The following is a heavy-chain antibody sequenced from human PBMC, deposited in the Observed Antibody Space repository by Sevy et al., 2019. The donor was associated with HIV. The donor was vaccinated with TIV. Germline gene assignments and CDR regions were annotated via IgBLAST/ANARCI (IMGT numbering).Heavy chain of an antibody. Sequence: SETLSLTCTVSGGSISAYYWSWIRQPPGKPLEYIGYIYYTGSTNYNPSLKSGVTISLDTSKNQFSLKLNSVTAADTAVEFCARAPPVRSGDDSLNWFDPWGQGTLVTVSS. CDR1: GGSISAYY. CDR2: IYYTGST. J-gene: IGHJ5*02. D-gene: IGHD5-12*01. CDR3: ARAPPVRSGDDSLNWFDP. V-gene: IGHV4-59*01.